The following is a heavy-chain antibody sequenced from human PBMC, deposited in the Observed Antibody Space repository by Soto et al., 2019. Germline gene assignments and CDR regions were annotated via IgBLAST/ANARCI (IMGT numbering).Heavy chain of an antibody. Sequence: GGSLRLSCAASGFTFSSYGMHWVRQAPGKGLEWVAVIWYDGSNKYYADSVKGRFTISRDNSKNTLYLQMNSLRAEDTAVYYCARDTGYDFWSGYVSGYYGMDVWGQGTTVTVSS. CDR3: ARDTGYDFWSGYVSGYYGMDV. CDR1: GFTFSSYG. CDR2: IWYDGSNK. J-gene: IGHJ6*02. V-gene: IGHV3-33*01. D-gene: IGHD3-3*01.